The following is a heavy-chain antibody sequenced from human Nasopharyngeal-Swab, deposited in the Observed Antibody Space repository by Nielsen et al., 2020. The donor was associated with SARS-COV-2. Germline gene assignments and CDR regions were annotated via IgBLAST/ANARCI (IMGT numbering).Heavy chain of an antibody. Sequence: SLKISCAASGFTFDDYAMHWVRQAPGKGLEWVSGISWNSGSIGYADSVKGRFTISRDNAENSLYLQMNSLRAEDTALYYCAKLPDPFSSTDYWGQGTLVTVSS. V-gene: IGHV3-9*01. D-gene: IGHD2/OR15-2a*01. J-gene: IGHJ4*02. CDR1: GFTFDDYA. CDR2: ISWNSGSI. CDR3: AKLPDPFSSTDY.